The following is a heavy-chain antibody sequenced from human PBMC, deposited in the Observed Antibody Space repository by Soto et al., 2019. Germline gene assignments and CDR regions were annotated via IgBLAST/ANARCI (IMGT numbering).Heavy chain of an antibody. CDR2: IHHSGTT. CDR1: AYSISSGWY. J-gene: IGHJ6*02. D-gene: IGHD3-10*01. V-gene: IGHV4-38-2*01. CDR3: ARAGDTMIRGVIIMNYYGMDA. Sequence: SETLSLTCAVSAYSISSGWYWGWIRQPPGKGLEWIGNIHHSGTTYYNPSLQSRVTISIDTSKNLFSLKLNSVTAADTAVYYCARAGDTMIRGVIIMNYYGMDAWGQGTTVTVSS.